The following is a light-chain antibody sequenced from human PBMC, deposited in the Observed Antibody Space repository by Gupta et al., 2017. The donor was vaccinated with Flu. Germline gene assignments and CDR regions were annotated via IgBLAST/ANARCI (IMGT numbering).Light chain of an antibody. CDR3: QQSKSYPIT. J-gene: IGKJ5*01. CDR1: QHIRNS. CDR2: GAS. V-gene: IGKV1-16*01. Sequence: DIQMTQSPSSLSASVGDSVTITCRASQHIRNSLVWFQQKPGNAPKSLMYGASTLQIGVPSRFSGSGSGTEFTLTIGSLQPEDSAMYYCQQSKSYPITFGQGTRLEIK.